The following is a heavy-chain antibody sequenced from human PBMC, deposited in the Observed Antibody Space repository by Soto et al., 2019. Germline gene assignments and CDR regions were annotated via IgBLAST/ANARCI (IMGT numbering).Heavy chain of an antibody. CDR1: GGSFSGYY. Sequence: QVQLQQWGAGLLKPSETLSLTCAVYGGSFSGYYWSWIRQPPGKGLEWIGEINHRGSTNYNPSLKSRVTISVDTSRNQYSLKLRSVTAADTAVYYCARLASSGWYYCAYWGQGTLVTVSS. V-gene: IGHV4-34*01. D-gene: IGHD6-19*01. CDR3: ARLASSGWYYCAY. J-gene: IGHJ4*02. CDR2: INHRGST.